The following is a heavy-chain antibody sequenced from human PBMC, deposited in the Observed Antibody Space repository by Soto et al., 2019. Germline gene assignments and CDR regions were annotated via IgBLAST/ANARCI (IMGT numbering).Heavy chain of an antibody. CDR3: ARMAIRRGMDV. CDR1: GGSFSGYY. CDR2: INHSGST. J-gene: IGHJ6*02. Sequence: SETLSLTCAVYGGSFSGYYWSWIRQPPGKGLEWIGEINHSGSTNYNPSLKSRVTISVDTSKNQFSLKLSSVTAADTAVYYCARMAIRRGMDVWGQGTTVTVSS. V-gene: IGHV4-34*01.